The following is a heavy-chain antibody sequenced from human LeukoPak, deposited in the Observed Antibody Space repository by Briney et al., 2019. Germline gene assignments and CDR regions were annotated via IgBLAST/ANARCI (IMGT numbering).Heavy chain of an antibody. CDR1: GFTFSTYA. CDR2: IRGRDVST. CDR3: AKDVYGDYGGLDY. Sequence: PGGSLRLFCAASGFTFSTYALSWVRQAPGKGLEWVSSIRGRDVSTYYADSVKGRFAISRDNSKNTLYLQMNSLRAEDTAVYYCAKDVYGDYGGLDYWGQGTLVTVSS. V-gene: IGHV3-23*01. J-gene: IGHJ4*02. D-gene: IGHD4-17*01.